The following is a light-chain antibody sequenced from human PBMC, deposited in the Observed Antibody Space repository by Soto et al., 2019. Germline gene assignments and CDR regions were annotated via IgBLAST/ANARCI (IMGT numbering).Light chain of an antibody. V-gene: IGKV2-28*01. J-gene: IGKJ4*01. Sequence: DIVMTQSXXXXXVTPGEPASFSCRSSQTLLHSNGYNYLDWYLQKPGQSPQLLIYLGSNRASGVPDRFSGSGSGTDFTLKISRVEAEDVGVYYCMQALQTPTFGGGTKVEIK. CDR2: LGS. CDR3: MQALQTPT. CDR1: QTLLHSNGYNY.